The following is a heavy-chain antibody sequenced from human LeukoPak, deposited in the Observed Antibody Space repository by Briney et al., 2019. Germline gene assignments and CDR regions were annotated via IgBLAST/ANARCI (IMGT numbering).Heavy chain of an antibody. CDR1: GFSFRTSW. CDR2: INPDGSDK. V-gene: IGHV3-7*03. J-gene: IGHJ4*02. Sequence: PGGSLRLSCGASGFSFRTSWLNWVRQAPGKGLEWVASINPDGSDKYSVDSVEGRFTISRDNSKNTLYLQMNSLRAECTAVYYCASRAGAYSHPYDYWGQGTLVTVSS. CDR3: ASRAGAYSHPYDY. D-gene: IGHD4/OR15-4a*01.